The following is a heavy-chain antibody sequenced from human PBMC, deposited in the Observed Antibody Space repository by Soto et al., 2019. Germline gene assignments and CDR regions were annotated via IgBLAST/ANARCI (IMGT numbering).Heavy chain of an antibody. CDR1: GGSFSGYY. D-gene: IGHD2-21*01. CDR2: INHSGST. V-gene: IGHV4-34*01. Sequence: SETLSLTCAVYGGSFSGYYWSWIRQPPGKGLEWIGEINHSGSTNYNPSLKSRVTISVDTSKNQFSLKLSSVTAADTAVYYCARLSGGDFDYWGQGTLVTVSS. J-gene: IGHJ4*02. CDR3: ARLSGGDFDY.